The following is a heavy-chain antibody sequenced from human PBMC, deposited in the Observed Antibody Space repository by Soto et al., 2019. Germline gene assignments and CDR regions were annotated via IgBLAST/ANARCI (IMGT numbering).Heavy chain of an antibody. V-gene: IGHV3-23*01. CDR3: AKARGSSWDYYFDY. CDR2: LSDSGAST. D-gene: IGHD6-13*01. J-gene: IGHJ4*02. CDR1: GFTFSSHA. Sequence: GGSLRLSCTASGFTFSSHAMTWVRQAPGKGLEWVSGLSDSGASTYYADSVKGRFTISRDNSMNTLYLQMNTLRAGDTALYYCAKARGSSWDYYFDYWGQGTLVTVSS.